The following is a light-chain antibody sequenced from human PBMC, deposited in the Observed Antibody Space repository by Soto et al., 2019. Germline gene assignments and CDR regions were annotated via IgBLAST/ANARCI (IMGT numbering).Light chain of an antibody. CDR3: CSYAGGYTYL. V-gene: IGLV2-14*01. J-gene: IGLJ1*01. CDR2: EVS. Sequence: SVPTPPSSVSGSPWQSITSSCPGASRDVGGYNYVSWYQQHPCKAPTLMIYEVSTRPSGVSNRFSGSKSVNTASLTISGLQAEDEADYVCCSYAGGYTYLFGTGTKVAVL. CDR1: SRDVGGYNY.